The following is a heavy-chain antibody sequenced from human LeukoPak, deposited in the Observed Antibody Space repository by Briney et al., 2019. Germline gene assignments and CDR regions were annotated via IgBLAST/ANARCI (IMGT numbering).Heavy chain of an antibody. CDR1: GGSISSGSYY. CDR2: IYTSGST. J-gene: IGHJ4*02. V-gene: IGHV4-61*02. CDR3: ARRGYCSSTSCRAGGYYFDY. D-gene: IGHD2-2*01. Sequence: SETLSLTCTVSGGSISSGSYYWSWIRQPAGKGLEWIGRIYTSGSTNYNPSLKSRVTISVDTSKNQFSLKLSSVTAADTAVYYCARRGYCSSTSCRAGGYYFDYWGQGTLVTVSS.